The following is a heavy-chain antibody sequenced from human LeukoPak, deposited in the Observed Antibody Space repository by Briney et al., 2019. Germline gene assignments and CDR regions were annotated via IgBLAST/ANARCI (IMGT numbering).Heavy chain of an antibody. Sequence: SETLSLTCAVYGGSFSGYYWSWIRQPPGKGLEWIGEINHSGSTNYNPSLKSRVTISVDTSKNQFSLKLSSVTAADTAVYYCARLVVITFGGKGYYFDYWGQGTLVTVSS. CDR2: INHSGST. D-gene: IGHD3-16*01. CDR1: GGSFSGYY. J-gene: IGHJ4*02. CDR3: ARLVVITFGGKGYYFDY. V-gene: IGHV4-34*01.